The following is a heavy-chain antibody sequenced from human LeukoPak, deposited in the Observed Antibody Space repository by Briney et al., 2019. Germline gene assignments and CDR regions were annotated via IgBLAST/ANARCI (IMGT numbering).Heavy chain of an antibody. Sequence: ASTMVFSKASGDTSSSGYMHSGLHAPRQRVQWLRIINPSSGSTSYTPTLQSRVTMTRDTSTSTVYMELSSLSSEDTAVYYCARDPIPASKDSSSWYVNWFDPWGQGTLVTVSS. CDR3: ARDPIPASKDSSSWYVNWFDP. J-gene: IGHJ5*02. CDR2: INPSSGST. CDR1: GDTSSSGY. V-gene: IGHV1-46*01. D-gene: IGHD6-13*01.